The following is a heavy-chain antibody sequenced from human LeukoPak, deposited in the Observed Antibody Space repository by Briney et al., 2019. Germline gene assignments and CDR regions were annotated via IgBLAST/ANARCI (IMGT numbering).Heavy chain of an antibody. CDR2: VDPEDGET. CDR3: ARVPGRGITMVWDAFDI. D-gene: IGHD3-10*01. J-gene: IGHJ3*02. Sequence: GATVKISCKASGYTFTDYYMHWVQQAPGKGLEWMGRVDPEDGETIYAEKFQGRVTITADTSTDTAYMELSSLRSEDTAVYYCARVPGRGITMVWDAFDIWGQGTMVTVSS. V-gene: IGHV1-69-2*01. CDR1: GYTFTDYY.